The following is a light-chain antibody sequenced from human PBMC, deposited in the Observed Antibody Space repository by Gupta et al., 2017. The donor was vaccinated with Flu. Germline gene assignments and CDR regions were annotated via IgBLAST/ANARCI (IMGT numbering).Light chain of an antibody. Sequence: QSALTQPASVSGSPGQSVNISCTGTSSDIGSYNYVSWSQQHPGKAPKLMIYGVSSRPSGVSNRFSGSKSDTTASLTIPGLQADDDADYYCSSYTTTSTLDFGGGTKLTVL. CDR3: SSYTTTSTLD. V-gene: IGLV2-14*01. J-gene: IGLJ2*01. CDR1: SSDIGSYNY. CDR2: GVS.